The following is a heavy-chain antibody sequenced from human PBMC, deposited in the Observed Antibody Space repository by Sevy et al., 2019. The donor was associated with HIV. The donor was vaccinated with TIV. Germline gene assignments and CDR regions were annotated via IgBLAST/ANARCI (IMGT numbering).Heavy chain of an antibody. D-gene: IGHD2-15*01. CDR2: INPNSGGT. CDR1: GYTFTGYY. V-gene: IGHV1-2*02. Sequence: ASVKVSCKASGYTFTGYYMHWVRQAPGQGLEWMGWINPNSGGTNYAQKFQGRVTMTRDTSISTAYMELSRLRSDDTAVYYCARVDDGGPSGYYYYGMDVWGQGTTVTVSS. CDR3: ARVDDGGPSGYYYYGMDV. J-gene: IGHJ6*02.